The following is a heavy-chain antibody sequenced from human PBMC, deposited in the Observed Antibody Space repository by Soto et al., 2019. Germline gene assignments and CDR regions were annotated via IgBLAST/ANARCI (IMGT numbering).Heavy chain of an antibody. V-gene: IGHV4-34*01. CDR2: INHSGST. Sequence: SETLSLTCAVYGGSFSGYYWSWIRQPPGKGLEWIGEINHSGSTNYNPSLKSRVTISVDTSKNQFSLKLSSVTAADTAVYYCARGWNYDSSGHVMYFDYWGQGTLVTVSS. J-gene: IGHJ4*02. CDR1: GGSFSGYY. CDR3: ARGWNYDSSGHVMYFDY. D-gene: IGHD3-22*01.